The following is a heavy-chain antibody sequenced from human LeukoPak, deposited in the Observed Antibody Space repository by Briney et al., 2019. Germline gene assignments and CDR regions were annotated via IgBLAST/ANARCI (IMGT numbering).Heavy chain of an antibody. Sequence: ASVKVSCKASGYTFTSHGISWVRQAPGQGLEWMGWISAYNGNTNYAQKLQGRVTMTTDTSTSTAYMELRSLRSDDTAVYYCARIPGMGIAVAGTMGFDYWGQGTLVTVSS. J-gene: IGHJ4*02. CDR1: GYTFTSHG. CDR3: ARIPGMGIAVAGTMGFDY. CDR2: ISAYNGNT. V-gene: IGHV1-18*01. D-gene: IGHD6-19*01.